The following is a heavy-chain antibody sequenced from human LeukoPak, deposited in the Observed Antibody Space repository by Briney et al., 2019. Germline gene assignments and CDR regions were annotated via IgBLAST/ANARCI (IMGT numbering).Heavy chain of an antibody. V-gene: IGHV3-30*02. CDR3: ARGGYYNILTGFRGRILGFDS. CDR1: GFTLSSYA. CDR2: IRYDGRNK. Sequence: GGSLRLSCAVSGFTLSSYAMHWVRQAPGKGLEWVAFIRYDGRNKYYADSVKGRFTISRDNAKNTLYLQMPSLRPEDPAVYYCARGGYYNILTGFRGRILGFDSWGQGTLVTVSS. D-gene: IGHD3-9*01. J-gene: IGHJ4*02.